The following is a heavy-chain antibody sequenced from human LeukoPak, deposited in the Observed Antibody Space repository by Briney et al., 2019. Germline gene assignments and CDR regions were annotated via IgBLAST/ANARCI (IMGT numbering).Heavy chain of an antibody. J-gene: IGHJ4*02. Sequence: GGSLRLSCAASGFTFSTYWMSRVRQAPGKGLEWVANIKEDGSEKYYGDSVKGRFTISRDNAKNSLYLEMNSLRVEDTAVYYCARDSSGYQWGQGTLVTVSS. V-gene: IGHV3-7*01. CDR3: ARDSSGYQ. CDR2: IKEDGSEK. CDR1: GFTFSTYW. D-gene: IGHD3-22*01.